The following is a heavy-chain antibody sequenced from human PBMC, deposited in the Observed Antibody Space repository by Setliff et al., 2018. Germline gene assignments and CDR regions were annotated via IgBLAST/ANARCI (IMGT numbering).Heavy chain of an antibody. CDR1: GGSFSGYY. Sequence: SETLSLTCAVYGGSFSGYYWSWIRQPPGKGLEWIGEINHSGSTNYNPSLKSRVTISVDTSKNQFSLKLSSVTAADTAVYYCARSGYYDFWSGFLNDAFDIWGQGTMGT. CDR2: INHSGST. V-gene: IGHV4-34*01. J-gene: IGHJ3*02. D-gene: IGHD3-3*01. CDR3: ARSGYYDFWSGFLNDAFDI.